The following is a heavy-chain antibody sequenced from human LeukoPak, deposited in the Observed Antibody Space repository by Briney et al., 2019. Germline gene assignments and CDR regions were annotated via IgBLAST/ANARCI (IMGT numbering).Heavy chain of an antibody. CDR3: ARNRETRRTIFGVVIPYEFDAFDI. CDR2: IYYSGST. Sequence: SETLSLTCTVSGGSVSSGNYYWSWIRQPPGKGLEWIGHIYYSGSTNYNPSLKSRVTISVDTSKNQFSLKLSSVTAADTAVYYCARNRETRRTIFGVVIPYEFDAFDIWGQGTMVTVSS. CDR1: GGSVSSGNYY. V-gene: IGHV4-61*01. D-gene: IGHD3-3*01. J-gene: IGHJ3*02.